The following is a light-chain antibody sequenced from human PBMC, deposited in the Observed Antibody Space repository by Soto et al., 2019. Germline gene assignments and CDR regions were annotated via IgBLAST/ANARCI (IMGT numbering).Light chain of an antibody. CDR3: QQYNSYSPWT. CDR2: GAS. Sequence: DIQMTQSPSTVSAYVGDSVTITCRASQSISINLNWYQQKPGKAPKVLIYGASSLQSGVPLRFSGSGSGTDFTLAISSLQPDDFATYYCQQYNSYSPWTFGQGTKVDIK. J-gene: IGKJ1*01. CDR1: QSISIN. V-gene: IGKV1-5*01.